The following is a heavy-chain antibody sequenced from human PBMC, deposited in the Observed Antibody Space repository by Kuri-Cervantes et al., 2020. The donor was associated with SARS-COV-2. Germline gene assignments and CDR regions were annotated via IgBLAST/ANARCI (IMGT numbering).Heavy chain of an antibody. V-gene: IGHV4-59*05. D-gene: IGHD6-13*01. CDR1: GGSISSYY. CDR2: IYYSGST. CDR3: ASSSDYYYYGMDV. Sequence: SETLSLTCTVSGGSISSYYWSWIRQPPGKGLEWIGSIYYSGSTYYNPSLKSRVTISVDTSKNQFSLKLSSVTAADTAVYYCASSSDYYYYGMDVWGQGTTVTVSS. J-gene: IGHJ6*02.